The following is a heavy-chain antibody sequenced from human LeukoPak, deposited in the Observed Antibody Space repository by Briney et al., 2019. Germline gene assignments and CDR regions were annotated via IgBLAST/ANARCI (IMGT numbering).Heavy chain of an antibody. CDR2: IKGKSDGDSL. V-gene: IGHV3-15*01. Sequence: GGSLRLSCVASGLSFSNAGMSWVRQTPGKGLEWIGRIKGKSDGDSLDYAAPVKGRISISRDDWKNTLFLEMTTLKTDDTGVYFCTTAPSYYNFNAFDYWGQGTVVTVSS. CDR1: GLSFSNAG. CDR3: TTAPSYYNFNAFDY. J-gene: IGHJ4*02. D-gene: IGHD3-3*01.